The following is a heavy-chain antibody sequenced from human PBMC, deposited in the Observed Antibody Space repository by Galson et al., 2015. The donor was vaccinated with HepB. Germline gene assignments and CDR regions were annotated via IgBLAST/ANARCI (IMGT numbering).Heavy chain of an antibody. J-gene: IGHJ4*02. CDR2: ISGSGGST. V-gene: IGHV3-23*01. CDR3: AKGRLGDPYYFDY. CDR1: GFTFSSYA. D-gene: IGHD4-17*01. Sequence: PRLSCAASGFTFSSYAMSWVRQAPGKGLEWVSAISGSGGSTYYADSVKGRFTISRDNSKDTLYLQMNSLRAEDTAVYYCAKGRLGDPYYFDYWGQGTLVTVSS.